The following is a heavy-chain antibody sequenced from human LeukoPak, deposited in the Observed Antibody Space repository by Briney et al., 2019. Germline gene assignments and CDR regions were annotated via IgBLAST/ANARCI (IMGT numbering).Heavy chain of an antibody. D-gene: IGHD5-24*01. V-gene: IGHV3-30*02. CDR1: GFTFSSYG. CDR3: ASGEREEMATSDY. Sequence: PGGSLRLSCAASGFTFSSYGMHWVRQAPGKGLEWVAFIRYDGSNEYYADSVKGRFTISRDNSKNTLYLQMNSLRAEDTAVYYCASGEREEMATSDYWGQGTLVTVSS. J-gene: IGHJ4*02. CDR2: IRYDGSNE.